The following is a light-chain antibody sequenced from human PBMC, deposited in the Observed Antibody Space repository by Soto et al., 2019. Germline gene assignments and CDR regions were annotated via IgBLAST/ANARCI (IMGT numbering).Light chain of an antibody. CDR2: DVR. J-gene: IGLJ1*01. CDR3: GSYTSSSTYV. CDR1: SSDVGGYNY. Sequence: QSALTQPASVSASPGQSIIISSTGTSSDVGGYNYVSWYQQHPGKPPKLMIYDVRNRPSGLSNRFSGSKSGNTASLTISGLQAEDEAEYYCGSYTSSSTYVFGTGTKLTVL. V-gene: IGLV2-14*01.